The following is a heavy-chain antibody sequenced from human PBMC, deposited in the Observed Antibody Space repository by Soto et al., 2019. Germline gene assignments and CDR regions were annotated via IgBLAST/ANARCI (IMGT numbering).Heavy chain of an antibody. V-gene: IGHV1-46*03. CDR1: GDTFTTYY. D-gene: IGHD2-21*02. Sequence: QVQLVQSGAGVKKPGASVTVSCKASGDTFTTYYLHWVRQAPGQGLEWLGMINPIGGGATYAQKFLGRLTMTRDTSTNTVDMELSSLISEDTAVYYCVRGGSVVVVTAPFDYWGQGTLVTVSS. J-gene: IGHJ4*02. CDR3: VRGGSVVVVTAPFDY. CDR2: INPIGGGA.